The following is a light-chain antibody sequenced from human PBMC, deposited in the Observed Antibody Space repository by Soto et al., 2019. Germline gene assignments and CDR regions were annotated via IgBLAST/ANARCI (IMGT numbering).Light chain of an antibody. J-gene: IGLJ2*01. CDR3: TSYSSSTTHVV. CDR2: DDT. V-gene: IGLV2-14*03. Sequence: QSAQTQPASVSGSPGRSVTISCTGSSSDIGGFNYVSWYQHLPGRAPKLIIYDDTNRPSGISYRFSASKSGGTASLTISGLQAEDEGYYYCTSYSSSTTHVVFGGGTKLTVL. CDR1: SSDIGGFNY.